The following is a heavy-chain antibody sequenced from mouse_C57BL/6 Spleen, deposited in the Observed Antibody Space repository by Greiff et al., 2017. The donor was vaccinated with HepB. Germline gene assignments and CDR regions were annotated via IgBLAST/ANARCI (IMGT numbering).Heavy chain of an antibody. J-gene: IGHJ3*01. CDR2: INPNNGGT. V-gene: IGHV1-18*01. Sequence: EVQLQQSGPELVKPGASVKIPCKASGYTFTDYNMDWVKQSHGKSLEWIGEINPNNGGTIYNQKFKGKATLTVDKSSSTAYMELRSLTSEDTAVYYCARSGGNYGPFAYWGQGTLVTVSA. CDR1: GYTFTDYN. CDR3: ARSGGNYGPFAY. D-gene: IGHD2-1*01.